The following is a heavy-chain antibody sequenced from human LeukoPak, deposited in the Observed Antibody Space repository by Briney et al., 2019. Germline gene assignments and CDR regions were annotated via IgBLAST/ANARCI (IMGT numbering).Heavy chain of an antibody. CDR1: GFTFSSYG. D-gene: IGHD3-10*01. V-gene: IGHV3-30*02. CDR2: IRYDGSKK. CDR3: ARAGGRFTMGMDV. J-gene: IGHJ6*04. Sequence: PGGSLRLSCAASGFTFSSYGMHWVRQAPGKGLEWVAFIRYDGSKKYYADSVKGRFTISRDNSKNTLYLQMNSLRAEDTAVYYCARAGGRFTMGMDVWGKGTTVTISS.